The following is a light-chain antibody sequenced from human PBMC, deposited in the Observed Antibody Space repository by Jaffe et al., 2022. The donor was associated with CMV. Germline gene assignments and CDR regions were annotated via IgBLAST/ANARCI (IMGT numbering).Light chain of an antibody. CDR2: EVN. CDR1: SSDVGSYNL. V-gene: IGLV2-23*02. Sequence: QSVLTQPASVSGSPGQSITLSCSGTSSDVGSYNLVSWYQHHPGKAPEVMIYEVNKRPSWVSNRFSGSKSGYTASLTISGLQAEDEAHYYCCSYADNNILVFGGGTKVTVL. CDR3: CSYADNNILV. J-gene: IGLJ3*02.